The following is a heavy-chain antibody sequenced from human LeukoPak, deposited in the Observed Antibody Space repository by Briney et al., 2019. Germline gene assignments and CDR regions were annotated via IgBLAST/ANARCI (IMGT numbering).Heavy chain of an antibody. Sequence: PGGSLRLSCAASGFTFSGSAMHWVRQASGKGLEWVGRIRSKANSYATAYAASVKGRFTISRDDSKNTAYLQMNSLKTEDTAVYYCTRCYYDSSGKTFDYWGQGTLVTVSS. CDR1: GFTFSGSA. J-gene: IGHJ4*02. D-gene: IGHD3-22*01. V-gene: IGHV3-73*01. CDR3: TRCYYDSSGKTFDY. CDR2: IRSKANSYAT.